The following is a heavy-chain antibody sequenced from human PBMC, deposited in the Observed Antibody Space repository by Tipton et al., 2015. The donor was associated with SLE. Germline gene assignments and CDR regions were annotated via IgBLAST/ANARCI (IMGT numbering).Heavy chain of an antibody. Sequence: TLSLTCTVSGGSISSSSYYWGWIRQPPGKGLEWIGSIYYSGSTYYNPSLKSRVTISVDTSKNQFSLKLSSVTAADTAVYYCARANGIATRDDAFDIWGQGTMVTVSS. V-gene: IGHV4-39*07. D-gene: IGHD6-6*01. CDR2: IYYSGST. CDR3: ARANGIATRDDAFDI. J-gene: IGHJ3*02. CDR1: GGSISSSSYY.